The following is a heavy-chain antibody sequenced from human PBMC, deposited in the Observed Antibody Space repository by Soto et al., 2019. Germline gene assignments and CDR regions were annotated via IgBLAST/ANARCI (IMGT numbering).Heavy chain of an antibody. D-gene: IGHD3-3*01. J-gene: IGHJ4*02. CDR3: ERVMTTFGVVSKGPDH. CDR2: ISTYNGNT. CDR1: GYPFTTYG. V-gene: IGHV1-18*04. Sequence: QVQLVQSGDEVKKPGASVKVSCKASGYPFTTYGITWVRQAPGQGLEWMGWISTYNGNTNYAQSLQGRVTMTRETSSTTAYMELRSLRSDDTAGYYCERVMTTFGVVSKGPDHWGQGTLVTGSS.